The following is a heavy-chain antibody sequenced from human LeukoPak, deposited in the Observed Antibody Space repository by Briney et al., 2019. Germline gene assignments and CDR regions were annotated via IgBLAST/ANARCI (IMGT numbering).Heavy chain of an antibody. Sequence: GGSLRLSCAASGFTVSSNYMSWVRQAPGKGLEWVSVIYSGGSTYYADSAKGRFTISRDNSKNTLYLQMNSLRAEDTAVYYCARDLSYYDSSGYTPHYYYGMDVWGQGTTVTVSS. J-gene: IGHJ6*02. V-gene: IGHV3-53*01. CDR1: GFTVSSNY. CDR3: ARDLSYYDSSGYTPHYYYGMDV. D-gene: IGHD3-22*01. CDR2: IYSGGST.